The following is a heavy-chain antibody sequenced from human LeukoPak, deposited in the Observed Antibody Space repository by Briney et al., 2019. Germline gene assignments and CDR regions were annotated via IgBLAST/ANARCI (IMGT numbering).Heavy chain of an antibody. CDR1: GVSISSSDYY. CDR2: VYYSGST. CDR3: TSGRLYWYFDL. V-gene: IGHV4-39*07. Sequence: SETLSLTCTVSGVSISSSDYYWGWFRQPPGKGLEWIGSVYYSGSTYYNPSLKSRLTISLDTSKNQFSLKLSSVTAADTAVYYCTSGRLYWYFDLWGRGTLVTVSS. J-gene: IGHJ2*01.